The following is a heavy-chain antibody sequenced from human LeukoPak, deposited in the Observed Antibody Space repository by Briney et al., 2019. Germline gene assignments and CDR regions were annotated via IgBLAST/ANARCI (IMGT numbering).Heavy chain of an antibody. CDR3: TRDLLYYYGSGRDY. D-gene: IGHD3-10*01. J-gene: IGHJ4*02. CDR2: INPNIGGT. CDR1: GCTFTGYY. Sequence: ASVKVSCKASGCTFTGYYMHWVRQAPGQGLEWMGWINPNIGGTNYAQKVQGRVTMTRDTSISTAYMELSSLISDDTALYYCTRDLLYYYGSGRDYWGQGTRVTVSS. V-gene: IGHV1-2*02.